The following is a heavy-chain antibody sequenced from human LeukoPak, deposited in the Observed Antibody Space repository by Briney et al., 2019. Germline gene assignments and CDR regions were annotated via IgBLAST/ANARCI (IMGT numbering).Heavy chain of an antibody. J-gene: IGHJ6*03. CDR3: ARDARIAAAYQPVGEDYMDV. CDR1: GYTFTSYD. Sequence: GASVKVSCKASGYTFTSYDINWVRQATGQGLEWMGWMNHNSGNTGYAQKLQGRVTMTRNTSISTAYMELSSLRSEDTAVYYCARDARIAAAYQPVGEDYMDVWGKGTTVTVSS. D-gene: IGHD6-13*01. CDR2: MNHNSGNT. V-gene: IGHV1-8*01.